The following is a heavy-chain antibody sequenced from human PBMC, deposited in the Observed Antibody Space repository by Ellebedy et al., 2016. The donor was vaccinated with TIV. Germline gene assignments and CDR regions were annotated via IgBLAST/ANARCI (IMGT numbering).Heavy chain of an antibody. Sequence: MPSETLSLTCAVYGGVSLSGYQWSWIRLSPGKGLEWIGEINDYGTTNYNPSLKGRVTISVDTSTNQFSLKVTSVTDADTAVYYCARGYTGSNWFDPWGQGTLVTVSS. CDR3: ARGYTGSNWFDP. D-gene: IGHD3-10*01. V-gene: IGHV4-34*01. CDR2: INDYGTT. J-gene: IGHJ5*02. CDR1: GGVSLSGYQ.